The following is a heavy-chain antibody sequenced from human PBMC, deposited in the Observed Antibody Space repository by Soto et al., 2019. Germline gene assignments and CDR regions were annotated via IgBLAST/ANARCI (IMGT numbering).Heavy chain of an antibody. D-gene: IGHD1-26*01. CDR1: GFTFSSYA. Sequence: EVQLLESGGGLVQPGGSLRLSCAASGFTFSSYAMRWVRQAPVTGLEWVSAISGSGDSTYYADSVKGRFTISRDNSKNTPYLQMNSLRAGDTAVYYFARRGSGSYYDYWGQGNLVTVSS. CDR2: ISGSGDST. CDR3: ARRGSGSYYDY. J-gene: IGHJ4*02. V-gene: IGHV3-23*01.